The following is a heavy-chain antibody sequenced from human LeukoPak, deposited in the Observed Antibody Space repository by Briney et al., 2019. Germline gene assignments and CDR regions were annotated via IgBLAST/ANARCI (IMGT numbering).Heavy chain of an antibody. J-gene: IGHJ6*03. V-gene: IGHV1-2*02. Sequence: ASVKVSCKASGYTFTGYYIHWVRQAPGQGLEWMAWINPNRGDTNYAQKFQGRVTMTRDTSISTAYMELSRLRSDDTAVYYCARVEYAVTPYYYYYYMDVWGKGTTVTVSS. CDR2: INPNRGDT. CDR3: ARVEYAVTPYYYYYYMDV. D-gene: IGHD4-17*01. CDR1: GYTFTGYY.